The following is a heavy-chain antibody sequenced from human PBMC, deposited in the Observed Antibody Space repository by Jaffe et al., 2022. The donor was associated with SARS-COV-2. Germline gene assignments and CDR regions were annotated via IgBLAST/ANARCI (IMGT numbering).Heavy chain of an antibody. D-gene: IGHD2-21*02. CDR1: GFTFSSYG. Sequence: QVQLVESGGGVVQPGRSLRLSCAASGFTFSSYGMHWVRQAPGKGLEWVAVISYDGSNKYYADSVKGRFTISRDNSKNTLYLQMNSLRAEDTAVYYCAKDRVWSPPYCGGDCYALPEDYWGQGTLVTVSS. CDR3: AKDRVWSPPYCGGDCYALPEDY. CDR2: ISYDGSNK. V-gene: IGHV3-30*18. J-gene: IGHJ4*02.